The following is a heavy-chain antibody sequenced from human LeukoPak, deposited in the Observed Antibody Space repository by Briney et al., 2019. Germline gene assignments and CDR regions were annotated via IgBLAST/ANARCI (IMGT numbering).Heavy chain of an antibody. V-gene: IGHV3-30*18. D-gene: IGHD6-6*01. CDR3: AKDPYSSFFYFDY. J-gene: IGHJ4*02. CDR1: GFTFSSYG. CDR2: ISYDGSNK. Sequence: GGSLRLSCAASGFTFSSYGMHWVRQAPGKGLEWVAVISYDGSNKYYADPVKGRFTISRDNSKNTLYLQMNSLRAEDTAVYYCAKDPYSSFFYFDYWGQGTLVTVSS.